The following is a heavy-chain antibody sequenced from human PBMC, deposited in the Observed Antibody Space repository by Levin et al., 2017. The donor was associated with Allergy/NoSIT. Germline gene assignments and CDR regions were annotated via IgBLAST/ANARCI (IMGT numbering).Heavy chain of an antibody. CDR3: ARDDILTASPDY. V-gene: IGHV3-48*03. J-gene: IGHJ4*02. Sequence: PGGSLRLSCAASGFTFSSYEMNWVRQAPGKGLEWVSYISDSGSTIYYADSVKGRFTISRDNVKNSLYLQMNSLRAEDTAVYFCARDDILTASPDYWGQGTLVTVSS. CDR2: ISDSGSTI. CDR1: GFTFSSYE. D-gene: IGHD3-9*01.